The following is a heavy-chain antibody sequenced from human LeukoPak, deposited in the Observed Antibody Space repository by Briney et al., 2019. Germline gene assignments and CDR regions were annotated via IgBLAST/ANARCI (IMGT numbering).Heavy chain of an antibody. CDR3: ATLSTVSKHFDY. CDR1: GYTFTGYY. J-gene: IGHJ4*02. CDR2: INPNSGGT. V-gene: IGHV1-2*04. Sequence: ASVKVSCKASGYTFTGYYMHWVRQAPGQGLEWMGWINPNSGGTNYAQKFQGWVTMTRDTSISTAYMELSRLRSDGTAVYYCATLSTVSKHFDYWGQGTLVTVSS. D-gene: IGHD4-11*01.